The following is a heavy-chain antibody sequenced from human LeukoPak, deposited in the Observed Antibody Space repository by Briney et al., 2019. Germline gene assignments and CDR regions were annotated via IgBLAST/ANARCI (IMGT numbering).Heavy chain of an antibody. CDR1: GFTFSSYG. V-gene: IGHV3-33*01. CDR2: IWYDGSNE. J-gene: IGHJ5*02. CDR3: ARGKDWFDP. Sequence: GGSLRLSCAASGFTFSSYGMHWVRQAPGKGLEWVAVIWYDGSNEYYADSVKGRFTISRDNSKNTLYLQMNSLRAEDTAVYYCARGKDWFDPWGQGTLVTVSS.